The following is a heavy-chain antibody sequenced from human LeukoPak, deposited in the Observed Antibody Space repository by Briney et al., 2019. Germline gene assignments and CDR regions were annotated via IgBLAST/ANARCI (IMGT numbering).Heavy chain of an antibody. Sequence: PSETLSLTCTVSGGSISSYYWSWIRQPPGKGLEWIGYIYYSGSTNYNPSLKSRVTISVDTSKNQFSLKLSSVTAADTAVYYCAGSGIYAPYWGQGALVTVPS. CDR1: GGSISSYY. D-gene: IGHD1-26*01. CDR3: AGSGIYAPY. CDR2: IYYSGST. V-gene: IGHV4-59*01. J-gene: IGHJ4*02.